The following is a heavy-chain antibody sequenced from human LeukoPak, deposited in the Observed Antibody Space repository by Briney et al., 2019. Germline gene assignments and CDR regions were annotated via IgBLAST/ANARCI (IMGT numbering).Heavy chain of an antibody. CDR3: AGGYSSSWYWFDP. CDR2: VYSSGST. CDR1: GGSISSYY. V-gene: IGHV4-59*08. Sequence: SETLSLTCTVSGGSISSYYWSWIRQPPGKGLEWIGYVYSSGSTNYNPSLKSRVTISVDTSKNQFSLELSSVTAADTAVYYCAGGYSSSWYWFDPWGQGTLVTVSS. D-gene: IGHD6-13*01. J-gene: IGHJ5*02.